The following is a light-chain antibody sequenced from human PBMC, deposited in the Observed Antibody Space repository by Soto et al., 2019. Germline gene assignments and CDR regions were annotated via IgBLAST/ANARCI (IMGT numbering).Light chain of an antibody. J-gene: IGLJ2*01. CDR2: DNN. Sequence: QSVLTQPPSVSGAPGQKVTISCSGSSSNIGNNYVFWYQQLPRTAPKLLIYDNNKQPSGVPDRCSGAKSGTSAALVITGLQPVDEADDYCGTWYNSLNAVVFGGGTKLTVL. CDR3: GTWYNSLNAVV. V-gene: IGLV1-51*01. CDR1: SSNIGNNY.